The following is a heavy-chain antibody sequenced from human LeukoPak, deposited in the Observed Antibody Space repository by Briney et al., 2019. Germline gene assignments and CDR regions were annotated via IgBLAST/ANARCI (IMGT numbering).Heavy chain of an antibody. V-gene: IGHV3-23*01. CDR2: ISGSGGST. D-gene: IGHD3-16*01. J-gene: IGHJ4*02. CDR3: ARSPWASRGGEIDY. Sequence: HAGGSLRLSCAASGFTFSSYAMSWVRQAPGKGLEWVSAISGSGGSTYYADSVKGRFTISRDNSKNTLYLQMNSLRPADTALYYCARSPWASRGGEIDYWGQGTQLAVSS. CDR1: GFTFSSYA.